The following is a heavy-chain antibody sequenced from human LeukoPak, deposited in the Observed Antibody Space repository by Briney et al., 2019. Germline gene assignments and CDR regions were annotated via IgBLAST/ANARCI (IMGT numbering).Heavy chain of an antibody. CDR3: AKEAYCSGGSCPYYFDY. J-gene: IGHJ4*02. CDR2: IRYDGSNK. D-gene: IGHD2-15*01. CDR1: GFTFSSYG. V-gene: IGHV3-30*02. Sequence: GGSLRLSCAASGFTFSSYGMHWVRQAPGKGLEWVAFIRYDGSNKYYADSVKGRFTISRDNSKNTLYLQMNSLRAEDTAVYYCAKEAYCSGGSCPYYFDYWGQGTLVTVSS.